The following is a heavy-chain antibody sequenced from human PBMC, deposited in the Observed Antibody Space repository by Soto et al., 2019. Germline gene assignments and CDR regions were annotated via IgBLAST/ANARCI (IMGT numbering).Heavy chain of an antibody. CDR3: AGRGIAPDYGMDV. V-gene: IGHV4-59*01. D-gene: IGHD6-13*01. J-gene: IGHJ6*02. CDR2: IYYSGST. Sequence: QVQLQESGPGLVKPSETLSLTCTVSGGSISSYYWSWIRQPPGKGLEWIGYIYYSGSTNYNPSLRSRVTISVDTSKNQFSLKLSSVTAADTAVYYCAGRGIAPDYGMDVWGQGTTVTVSS. CDR1: GGSISSYY.